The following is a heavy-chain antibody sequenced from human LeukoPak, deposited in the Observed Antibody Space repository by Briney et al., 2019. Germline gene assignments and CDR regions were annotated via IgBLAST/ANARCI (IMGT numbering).Heavy chain of an antibody. J-gene: IGHJ4*02. V-gene: IGHV3-11*01. Sequence: GSLRLSCAASGFTFSDYYMSWIRQAPGKGLEWVSYISSSGSTIYYADSVKGRFTISRDNAKNSLYLQMNSLRAEDTVVYYCARADYYDSSGYDYWGQGTLVTVSS. CDR2: ISSSGSTI. CDR1: GFTFSDYY. D-gene: IGHD3-22*01. CDR3: ARADYYDSSGYDY.